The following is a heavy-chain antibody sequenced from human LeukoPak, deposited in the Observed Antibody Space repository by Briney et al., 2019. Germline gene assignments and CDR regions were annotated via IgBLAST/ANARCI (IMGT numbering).Heavy chain of an antibody. V-gene: IGHV3-66*03. D-gene: IGHD3-22*01. CDR2: IYSSGTT. Sequence: GGSLRLSCAASGFTVSSNYMSWVRQAPGKGLEWVSVIYSSGTTYYADSVKGRFTISRDNSKNTLYLQMNSLRPEDTAVYYCAREYSSGYYRTFDYWGQGTLVTVSS. CDR1: GFTVSSNY. CDR3: AREYSSGYYRTFDY. J-gene: IGHJ4*02.